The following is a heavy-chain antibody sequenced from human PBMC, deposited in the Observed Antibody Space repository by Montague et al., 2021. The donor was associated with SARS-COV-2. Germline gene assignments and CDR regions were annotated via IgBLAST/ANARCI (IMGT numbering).Heavy chain of an antibody. CDR3: AKEFGSGSTNPTY. D-gene: IGHD3-10*01. Sequence: SETLSLTCTVSGDSIRNYFWSWIRQPPGKGLEWIGYIYYYGNTHYNPSLKSRATISIDTSRNLFSLQLRSVTAADTAVYFCAKEFGSGSTNPTYWGQRVLVTVSS. CDR1: GDSIRNYF. J-gene: IGHJ4*02. V-gene: IGHV4-59*01. CDR2: IYYYGNT.